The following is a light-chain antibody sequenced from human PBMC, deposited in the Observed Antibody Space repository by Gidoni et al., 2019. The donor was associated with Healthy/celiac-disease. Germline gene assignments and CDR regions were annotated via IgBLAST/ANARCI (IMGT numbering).Light chain of an antibody. CDR1: QSISSY. J-gene: IGKJ5*01. V-gene: IGKV1-39*01. CDR3: QQSYSTPPIT. Sequence: DIQMTQSPSSLSASVGDRVTITCRASQSISSYLNWYQQKPGKAPKLLIYAASSLQSGVPSRFSGSGSGTDVTLTISSLQHEDFATYYGQQSYSTPPITFGQGTRLEIK. CDR2: AAS.